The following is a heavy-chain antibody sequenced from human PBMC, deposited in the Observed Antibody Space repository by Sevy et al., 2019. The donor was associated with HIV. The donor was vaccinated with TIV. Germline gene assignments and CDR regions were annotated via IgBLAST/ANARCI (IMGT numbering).Heavy chain of an antibody. J-gene: IGHJ4*02. CDR2: IYDGGTT. Sequence: SKTLSLTCAVSGAAVSGYFWSWVRQPPGKGLEWLGYIYDGGTTNYNPSLDSRLTISVDTSKNQFSLKLSSVTAADTAVYYCARGLQLWLGHFDYWGQGTLVTVSS. CDR1: GAAVSGYF. V-gene: IGHV4-59*02. D-gene: IGHD5-18*01. CDR3: ARGLQLWLGHFDY.